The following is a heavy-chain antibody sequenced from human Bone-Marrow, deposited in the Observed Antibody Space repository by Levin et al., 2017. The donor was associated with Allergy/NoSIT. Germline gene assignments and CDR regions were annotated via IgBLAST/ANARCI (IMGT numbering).Heavy chain of an antibody. J-gene: IGHJ4*02. D-gene: IGHD1-14*01. CDR3: ARIGIYRYFDY. CDR1: GGSIRSSY. V-gene: IGHV4-4*07. CDR2: IFPSGTT. Sequence: RSQTLSLTCTVSGGSIRSSYWSWIRQPAGKGLEWIGRIFPSGTTSYNPSLKNRVTMSVDTSKNHFSLNLNSVTAADTAVYYCARIGIYRYFDYWGQGTLVTVSS.